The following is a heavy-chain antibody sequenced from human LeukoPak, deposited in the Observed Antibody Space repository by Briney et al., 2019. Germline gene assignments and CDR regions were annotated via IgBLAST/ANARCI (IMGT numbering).Heavy chain of an antibody. CDR3: ARRAWQNCSNTSCQIYGMDV. J-gene: IGHJ6*02. D-gene: IGHD2-2*01. V-gene: IGHV4-30-4*08. Sequence: WVRQPPGKGLEWIGYIYYSGSTYYNPSLKSRVTISVDTSKNQFSLKLSSVTAADTAVYYCARRAWQNCSNTSCQIYGMDVWGQGTTVTVSS. CDR2: IYYSGST.